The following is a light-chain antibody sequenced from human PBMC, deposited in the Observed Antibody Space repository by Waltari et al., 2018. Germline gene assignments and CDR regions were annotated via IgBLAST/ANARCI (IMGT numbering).Light chain of an antibody. V-gene: IGKV3-20*01. J-gene: IGKJ1*01. CDR2: ATS. Sequence: EIVLTQSPGTLSLPPGERATLSCRATQTISYSYLAWYQQKPGQAPRLLISATSSRATAIPDRFSGSGSGTDFTLTISRLEPEDFAVYFCQHYANSPPTFGQGTKVEIK. CDR1: QTISYSY. CDR3: QHYANSPPT.